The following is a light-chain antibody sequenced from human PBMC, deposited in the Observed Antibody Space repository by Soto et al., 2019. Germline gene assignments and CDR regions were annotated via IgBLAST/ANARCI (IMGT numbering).Light chain of an antibody. CDR2: DVT. J-gene: IGLJ1*01. CDR3: CSFAGSYTYV. Sequence: QSVLTQPRSVSGSPGQSVTISCTGTSINVGAYDFVSWYQQHPGKAPKLMIFDVTKRPSGVPDRFSGSKSGNTAPLTISGLQADDESDYYCCSFAGSYTYVFGTGTKVTVL. CDR1: SINVGAYDF. V-gene: IGLV2-11*01.